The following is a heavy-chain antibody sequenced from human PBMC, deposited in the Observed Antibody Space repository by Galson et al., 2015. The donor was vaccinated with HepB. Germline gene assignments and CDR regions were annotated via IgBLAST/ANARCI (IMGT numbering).Heavy chain of an antibody. Sequence: SLRLSCAASGFTFSSYAMSWVRQAPGKGLEWVSVISDSGGSTYYADSVKGRFTISIDNSKNTLYLQVNSLRAEDTALYYCAKGCSTTCYGNFDYWGQGTLVTVSS. CDR3: AKGCSTTCYGNFDY. D-gene: IGHD2-2*01. CDR2: ISDSGGST. V-gene: IGHV3-23*01. J-gene: IGHJ4*02. CDR1: GFTFSSYA.